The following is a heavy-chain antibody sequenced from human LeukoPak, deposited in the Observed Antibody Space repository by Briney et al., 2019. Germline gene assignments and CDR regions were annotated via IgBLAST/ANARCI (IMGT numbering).Heavy chain of an antibody. Sequence: ASVKVSCKASGYIFTSYQMHWVRQAPGQGLEWMGIINPSDGSTNSAQKFQGRVIMTTDTSTSTVYMDLSSLRSEDTAVYYCASLPSLDVWGQGTTVTVSS. CDR2: INPSDGST. CDR1: GYIFTSYQ. CDR3: ASLPSLDV. J-gene: IGHJ6*02. D-gene: IGHD2-2*01. V-gene: IGHV1-46*01.